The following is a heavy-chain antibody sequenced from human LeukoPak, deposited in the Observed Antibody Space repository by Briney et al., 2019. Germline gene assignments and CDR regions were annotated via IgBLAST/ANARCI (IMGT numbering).Heavy chain of an antibody. V-gene: IGHV4-30-2*01. D-gene: IGHD6-13*01. J-gene: IGHJ3*02. CDR1: GGSISSGGYY. CDR3: ARDQGAELGSGAFDI. Sequence: SETLSLTCTVSGGSISSGGYYWSWIRQPPGKGLEWIGYIYHSGSTYYNPSLKSRVTISVDRSKNQFSLKLSSVTAADTAVYYCARDQGAELGSGAFDIWGQGTMVTVSS. CDR2: IYHSGST.